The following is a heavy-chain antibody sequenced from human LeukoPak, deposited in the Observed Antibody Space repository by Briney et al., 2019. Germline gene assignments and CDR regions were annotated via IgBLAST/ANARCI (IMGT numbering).Heavy chain of an antibody. Sequence: GGSLRLSCAASGFTFSSYAMSWVRQAPGKGLEWVSAISGSGGSTYYADSVKGRFTISRDNSKNTLYLQMNSLRAEDTAVYYCAKDIRATVTGSDAFDIWGQGTMVTVSS. CDR3: AKDIRATVTGSDAFDI. J-gene: IGHJ3*02. V-gene: IGHV3-23*01. CDR1: GFTFSSYA. D-gene: IGHD4-17*01. CDR2: ISGSGGST.